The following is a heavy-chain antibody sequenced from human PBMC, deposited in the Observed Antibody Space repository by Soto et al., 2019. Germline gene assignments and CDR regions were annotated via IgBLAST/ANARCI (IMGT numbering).Heavy chain of an antibody. J-gene: IGHJ4*02. CDR2: IYYSGST. Sequence: SETLSLTCTVSGGSISSYYWSWIRQPPGKGLEWIGYIYYSGSTNYNPSLKSRVTISVDTSKNQFSLKLSSVTAADTAVYYCARGVCSGGSCYYFDYWGQGTLVTVS. CDR1: GGSISSYY. V-gene: IGHV4-59*01. D-gene: IGHD2-15*01. CDR3: ARGVCSGGSCYYFDY.